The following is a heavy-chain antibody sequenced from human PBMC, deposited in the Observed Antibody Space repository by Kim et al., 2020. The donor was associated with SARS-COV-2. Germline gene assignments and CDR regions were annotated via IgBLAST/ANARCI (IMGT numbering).Heavy chain of an antibody. V-gene: IGHV3-7*01. CDR1: GFTLGSYW. CDR2: MKQDGSEI. D-gene: IGHD2-21*02. CDR3: ARDGEYCGGDCYSYWYFDL. J-gene: IGHJ2*01. Sequence: GGSLRLSCAASGFTLGSYWMTWVRQVPGKGLEWVASMKQDGSEIYYVDSVKGRFTISRDNAKDSLFLQMNSLRVEDTAVYYCARDGEYCGGDCYSYWYFDLWGRGTLVTVSS.